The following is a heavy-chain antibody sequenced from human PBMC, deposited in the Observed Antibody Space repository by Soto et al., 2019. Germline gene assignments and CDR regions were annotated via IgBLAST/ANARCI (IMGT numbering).Heavy chain of an antibody. Sequence: EVQLVESGGGLVKPGGSLRLSCAASGFTFSSYSMNWVRQAPGKGLEWVSSISSSSSYIDYADSVKGRFTISRDNAKNSLYLQMNSRSAEDTAVYYCARDYYDSSGYLASLGSWGQGTLVTVSS. D-gene: IGHD3-22*01. V-gene: IGHV3-21*01. CDR3: ARDYYDSSGYLASLGS. CDR2: ISSSSSYI. J-gene: IGHJ5*02. CDR1: GFTFSSYS.